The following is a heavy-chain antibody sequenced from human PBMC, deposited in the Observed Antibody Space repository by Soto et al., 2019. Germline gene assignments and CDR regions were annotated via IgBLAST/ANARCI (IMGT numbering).Heavy chain of an antibody. Sequence: QVQLVQSGAEVKTPGSSVKVSCKASGGTFSSYAISWVRQAPGQGLEWMGGIITIFGTANYAQKFQGRVTITADKSTSTAYMEVSSLRSEDTAVYYCARDREGAGWSGYRYYYYYYGMEVLVQGTTVTVSS. CDR2: IITIFGTA. V-gene: IGHV1-69*06. D-gene: IGHD3-3*01. CDR3: ARDREGAGWSGYRYYYYYYGMEV. CDR1: GGTFSSYA. J-gene: IGHJ6*02.